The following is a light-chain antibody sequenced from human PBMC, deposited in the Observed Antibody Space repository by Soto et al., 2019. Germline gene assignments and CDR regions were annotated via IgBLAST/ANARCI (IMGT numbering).Light chain of an antibody. V-gene: IGLV2-14*01. Sequence: QSVLTQPASVSGSPGQSITISCTGTSSDVGGYNYVSWYQQHPGKAPKLMIYDVSNRPSGVSNRFSGSKSGNTASLTISGLQAEDEADYDCSSYTSSSTLDFGTGTKLTVL. J-gene: IGLJ1*01. CDR1: SSDVGGYNY. CDR2: DVS. CDR3: SSYTSSSTLD.